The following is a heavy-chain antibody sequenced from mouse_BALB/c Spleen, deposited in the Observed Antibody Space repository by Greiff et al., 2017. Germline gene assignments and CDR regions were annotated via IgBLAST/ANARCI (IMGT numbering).Heavy chain of an antibody. CDR1: GYTFTSYW. Sequence: QVHVKQSGAELVKPGASVKMSCKASGYTFTSYWMHWVKQRPGQGLEWIGTIDPSDSYTSYNQKFKGRATLTVDTSSSTAYMQLSSLTSEDSAVYYCTRGENYYGSIYWGQGTSVTVSS. D-gene: IGHD1-1*01. J-gene: IGHJ4*01. V-gene: IGHV1S127*01. CDR2: IDPSDSYT. CDR3: TRGENYYGSIY.